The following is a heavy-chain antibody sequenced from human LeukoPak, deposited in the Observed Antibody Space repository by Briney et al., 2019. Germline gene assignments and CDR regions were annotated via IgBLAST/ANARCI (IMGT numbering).Heavy chain of an antibody. D-gene: IGHD3-16*02. CDR2: ISHGGDTI. Sequence: GGSLRLSCAASGFTFRNYEMSWVRQAPGKGLEWVSYISHGGDTIYYGDSVRGRFTISRDNDKNSLFLQMNSLRAEDTAVYYCHVRLGELSLITWGQGTLVTVSS. CDR3: HVRLGELSLIT. V-gene: IGHV3-48*03. J-gene: IGHJ4*02. CDR1: GFTFRNYE.